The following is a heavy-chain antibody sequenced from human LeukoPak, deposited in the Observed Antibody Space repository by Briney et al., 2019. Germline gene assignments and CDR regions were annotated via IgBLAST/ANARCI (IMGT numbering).Heavy chain of an antibody. CDR2: IYHSGRT. V-gene: IGHV4-38-2*02. D-gene: IGHD2-2*01. J-gene: IGHJ3*02. Sequence: NPSETLSLTCTVSGYSISSGYYWGWIRQPPGKGLEWIGSIYHSGRTFYNPSLSSRVTISVDTSKNQFSLKLTSVTAADTAVYYCAREFRESRGGWNIVVVPAAHHDAFDIWGQGTMVTVSS. CDR3: AREFRESRGGWNIVVVPAAHHDAFDI. CDR1: GYSISSGYY.